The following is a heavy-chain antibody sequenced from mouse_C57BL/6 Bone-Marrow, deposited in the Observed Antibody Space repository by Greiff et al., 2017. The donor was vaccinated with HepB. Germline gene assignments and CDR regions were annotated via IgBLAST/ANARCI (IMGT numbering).Heavy chain of an antibody. V-gene: IGHV1-64*01. CDR2: IHPNSGST. CDR3: ARQLGDWFAY. D-gene: IGHD3-1*01. CDR1: GYTFTSYW. J-gene: IGHJ3*01. Sequence: VQLQQPGAELVKPGDSVKLSCKASGYTFTSYWMHWVKQRPGQGLEWIGMIHPNSGSTNYNEKFKSKATLTVDKSSSTAYMQLSSLTSADSAVYYCARQLGDWFAYWGQGTLVTVSA.